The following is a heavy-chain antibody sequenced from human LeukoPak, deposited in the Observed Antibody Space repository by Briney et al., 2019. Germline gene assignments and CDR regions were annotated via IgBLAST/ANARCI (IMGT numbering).Heavy chain of an antibody. CDR2: IYPGDSDT. CDR1: GYSFTTYW. D-gene: IGHD5-24*01. Sequence: GEALQISFQGSGYSFTTYWIAWVRPMPGKGLEWMGIIYPGDSDTRYSPSFQGQVTISADKSISTAYLHWSSLKAPDNAMYYCARVVADGSTYYFDYWGQGTLVTVSS. CDR3: ARVVADGSTYYFDY. V-gene: IGHV5-51*01. J-gene: IGHJ4*02.